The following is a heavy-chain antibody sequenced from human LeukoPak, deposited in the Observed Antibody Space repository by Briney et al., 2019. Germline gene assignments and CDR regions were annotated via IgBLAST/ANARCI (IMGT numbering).Heavy chain of an antibody. CDR3: ANSYYDSWSGYLDY. V-gene: IGHV3-23*01. J-gene: IGHJ4*02. D-gene: IGHD3-3*01. CDR1: GFTFSSYA. Sequence: PGGSLRLSCAASGFTFSSYAMSWVRQAPGKGLEWVSAISGSGGSTYYADSVKGRFTISRDNSKNTLYLQMNSLRAEDTAVYYCANSYYDSWSGYLDYWGQGTLVTVSS. CDR2: ISGSGGST.